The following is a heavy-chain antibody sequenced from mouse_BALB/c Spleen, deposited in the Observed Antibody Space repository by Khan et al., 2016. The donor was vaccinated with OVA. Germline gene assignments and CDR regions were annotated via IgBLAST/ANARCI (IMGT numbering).Heavy chain of an antibody. CDR3: TSHLTGSFDY. CDR2: ISSDGTYT. CDR1: GFTFSNYG. Sequence: EVELVESGADLVKPGGSLKLSCTASGFTFSNYGMSWVRQPPDKRLEWVATISSDGTYTYYPDIVKGRFTISRNNAKTTLYLQMSSLKSEDTAIYYCTSHLTGSFDYWGQGTLVTVSA. V-gene: IGHV5-6*01. J-gene: IGHJ3*01.